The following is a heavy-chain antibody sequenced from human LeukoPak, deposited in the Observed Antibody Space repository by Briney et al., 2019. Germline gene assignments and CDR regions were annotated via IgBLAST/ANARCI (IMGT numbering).Heavy chain of an antibody. CDR2: ISGSGGST. D-gene: IGHD3-16*01. CDR3: ASPGGEAGSVDY. CDR1: RFTFSSYA. Sequence: GGSLRLSCAASRFTFSSYAMSWVRQAPGKGLEWVSAISGSGGSTYYADSVKGRFTISRDNSKNTLYLQMNSLRAEDTAVYYCASPGGEAGSVDYWGQGTLVTVSS. V-gene: IGHV3-23*01. J-gene: IGHJ4*02.